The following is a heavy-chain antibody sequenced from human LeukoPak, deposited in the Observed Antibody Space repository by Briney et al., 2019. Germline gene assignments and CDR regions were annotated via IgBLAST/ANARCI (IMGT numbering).Heavy chain of an antibody. CDR3: ARSSGGHDAFDI. CDR2: ISSSSSYI. D-gene: IGHD3-22*01. CDR1: GFSFDDYG. Sequence: GGSLRLSCAASGFSFDDYGMSWVRQAPGKGLEWVSSISSSSSYIYYADSVKGRFTISRDNAKNSLYLQMNSLRAEDTAVYYCARSSGGHDAFDIWGQGTMVTVSS. V-gene: IGHV3-21*01. J-gene: IGHJ3*02.